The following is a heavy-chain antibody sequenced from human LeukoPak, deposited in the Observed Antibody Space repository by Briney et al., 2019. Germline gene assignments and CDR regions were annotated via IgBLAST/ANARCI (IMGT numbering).Heavy chain of an antibody. CDR3: ARAYDDA. CDR2: IYDSRNT. J-gene: IGHJ3*01. D-gene: IGHD3-16*01. CDR1: GDSISSYY. V-gene: IGHV4-59*01. Sequence: SETLSLTCTVSGDSISSYYWSWIRQPPGKGLEWVGYIYDSRNTNYNPSLKSRVTISIDTSKNQFSLKLRSVTAADTAVYYCARAYDDAWGQGKMVTVSS.